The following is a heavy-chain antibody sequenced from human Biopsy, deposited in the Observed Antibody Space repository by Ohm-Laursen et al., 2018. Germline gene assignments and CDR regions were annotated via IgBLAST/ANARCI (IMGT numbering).Heavy chain of an antibody. CDR3: ARDHGSLDDYYYGMDV. CDR2: ISAYNGDT. Sequence: ASVKVSCKPSGYTFSNYGINWVRQAPGQGLEWMGWISAYNGDTNFAQKFQGRLNMNTDTSTNTAYMELRSLTYDDTAVYYCARDHGSLDDYYYGMDVWGRGTTVTVSS. D-gene: IGHD1-26*01. CDR1: GYTFSNYG. J-gene: IGHJ6*02. V-gene: IGHV1-18*01.